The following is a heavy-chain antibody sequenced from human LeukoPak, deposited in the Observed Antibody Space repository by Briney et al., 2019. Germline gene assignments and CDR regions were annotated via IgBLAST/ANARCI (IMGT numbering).Heavy chain of an antibody. CDR1: GFTFRTYG. Sequence: GGSLRLSCAASGFTFRTYGMHWVRQAPGKGLEWVSSISSSSTYIYYADSVKGRFTISRDNAKNSLYLQMNSLRAEDTAVYYCARAGATNAFDIWGQGTMVTVSS. CDR3: ARAGATNAFDI. V-gene: IGHV3-21*01. D-gene: IGHD1-26*01. J-gene: IGHJ3*02. CDR2: ISSSSTYI.